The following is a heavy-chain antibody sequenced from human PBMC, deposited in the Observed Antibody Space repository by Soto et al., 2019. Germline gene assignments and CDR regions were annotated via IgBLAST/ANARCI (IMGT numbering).Heavy chain of an antibody. V-gene: IGHV4-34*01. CDR2: INHSGST. J-gene: IGHJ5*02. D-gene: IGHD2-21*02. Sequence: SETLSLTCAVYGGSFSGYYWSLIRQPPGKGLEWIGEINHSGSTNYNPSLKSRVTISVDTSKNQFSLKLSSVTAADTAVYYCARAKRETTLIVVVTGGWFDPWGQGTLVPVSS. CDR1: GGSFSGYY. CDR3: ARAKRETTLIVVVTGGWFDP.